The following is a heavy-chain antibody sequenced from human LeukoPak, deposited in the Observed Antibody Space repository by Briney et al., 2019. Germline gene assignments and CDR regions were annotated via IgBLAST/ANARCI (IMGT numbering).Heavy chain of an antibody. D-gene: IGHD3-3*01. V-gene: IGHV3-30*03. CDR2: ISYDGSNK. Sequence: GGSLRLSCAASGFTFSSYGMHWVRQAPGKGLEWVAVISYDGSNKYYADSVKGRFTISRDNSKNTLYLQMNSLRAEDTAVYYCARDNRYDFWSGYFDYWGQGTLVTVSS. J-gene: IGHJ4*02. CDR1: GFTFSSYG. CDR3: ARDNRYDFWSGYFDY.